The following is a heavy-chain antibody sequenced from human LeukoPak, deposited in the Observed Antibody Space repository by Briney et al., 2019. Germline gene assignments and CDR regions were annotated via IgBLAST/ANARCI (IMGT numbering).Heavy chain of an antibody. V-gene: IGHV4-39*01. D-gene: IGHD6-13*01. Sequence: SETLSLTCTVSGGSISSGSYHWSWIRQPAGKGLEWIGRIYYSGSTYYNPSLKSRVTISVDTSKNQFSLKLSSVTAADTAVYYCARLYSSSWYKMSYYYYYYMDVWGKGTTVTVSS. J-gene: IGHJ6*03. CDR3: ARLYSSSWYKMSYYYYYYMDV. CDR2: IYYSGST. CDR1: GGSISSGSYH.